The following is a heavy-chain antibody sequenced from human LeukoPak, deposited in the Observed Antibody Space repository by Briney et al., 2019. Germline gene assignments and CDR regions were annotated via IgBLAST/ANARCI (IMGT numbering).Heavy chain of an antibody. V-gene: IGHV3-11*01. J-gene: IGHJ4*02. Sequence: PGGSLRLSCTASGFTFRDLYMDWIRLAPGKGLQWVSSISSGGTTTYYAGSVKGRFTISRDNAKNSLYLQMNTLRAEDTAVYYCARRRAGYYVDYWGQGTLVTVSS. CDR3: ARRRAGYYVDY. D-gene: IGHD3-9*01. CDR2: ISSGGTTT. CDR1: GFTFRDLY.